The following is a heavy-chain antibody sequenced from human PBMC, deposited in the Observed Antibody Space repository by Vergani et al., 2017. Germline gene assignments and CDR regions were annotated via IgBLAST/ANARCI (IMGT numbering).Heavy chain of an antibody. CDR1: GGSITSSSYY. J-gene: IGHJ4*02. Sequence: QLHLQESGPGLVKPSETLSLTCTVSGGSITSSSYYWGWIRQPPGKGLEWIGNSYHSGGAYYNPSLKGRVTISVDTSKNQFSLEVTSVAAADTGIYFCARTESFILRYFHWALWGQGTLVTVSS. CDR3: ARTESFILRYFHWAL. V-gene: IGHV4-39*01. CDR2: SYHSGGA. D-gene: IGHD3-9*01.